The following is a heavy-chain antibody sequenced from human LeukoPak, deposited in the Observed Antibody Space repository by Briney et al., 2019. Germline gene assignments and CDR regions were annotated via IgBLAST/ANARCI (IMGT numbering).Heavy chain of an antibody. CDR2: IYTSGST. CDR1: GGSISSYY. Sequence: SETLSLTCTVSGGSISSYYWSWIRQPAGKGLEWIGRIYTSGSTNYNPSLKSRVTMSVDTSKNQFSLKLSSVTAADTAVYYCAREVGVVPAAPNWFDPWGQGTLVTVSS. J-gene: IGHJ5*02. D-gene: IGHD2-2*01. CDR3: AREVGVVPAAPNWFDP. V-gene: IGHV4-4*07.